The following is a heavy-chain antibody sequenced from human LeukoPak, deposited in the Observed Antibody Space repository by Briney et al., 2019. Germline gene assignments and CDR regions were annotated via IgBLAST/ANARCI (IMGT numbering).Heavy chain of an antibody. D-gene: IGHD2-2*01. CDR1: GFTFSSYG. CDR2: ISGSGGST. J-gene: IGHJ6*03. CDR3: AKVDSGIVVVPAAIWGYYYYMDA. V-gene: IGHV3-23*01. Sequence: PGGTLRLSCAASGFTFSSYGMSWVRQAPGKGLEWVSAISGSGGSTYYADSVKGRFTISRDNSKNTLYLQMNSLRAEDTAVYYCAKVDSGIVVVPAAIWGYYYYMDAWGKGTTVTISS.